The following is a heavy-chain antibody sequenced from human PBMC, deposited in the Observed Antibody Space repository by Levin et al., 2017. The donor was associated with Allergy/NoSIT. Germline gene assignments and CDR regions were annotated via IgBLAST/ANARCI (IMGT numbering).Heavy chain of an antibody. J-gene: IGHJ4*02. CDR2: IHPSGST. D-gene: IGHD1-14*01. Sequence: PSETLSLTCTVSGGSVSSGVYYWGWIRQHPGKGLECTGYIHPSGSTNYNPSLNSRVTMSVDMSKNQISLKMISVTAADTAVYYCARGRDAYKLGFWGQGTLVTVSS. CDR3: ARGRDAYKLGF. V-gene: IGHV4-31*03. CDR1: GGSVSSGVYY.